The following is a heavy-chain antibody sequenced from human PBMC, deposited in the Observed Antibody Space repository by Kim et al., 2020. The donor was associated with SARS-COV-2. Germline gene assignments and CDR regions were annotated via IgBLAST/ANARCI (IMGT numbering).Heavy chain of an antibody. D-gene: IGHD2-15*01. CDR3: AKDYGRGGGVVAATIDY. CDR2: IWYDGSNK. CDR1: GFTFSSYG. Sequence: GGSLRLSCAASGFTFSSYGMHWVRQAPGKGLEWVAVIWYDGSNKYYADSVKGRFTISRDNSKNTLYLQMNSLRAEDTAVYYCAKDYGRGGGVVAATIDYWGQGTLVTVSS. V-gene: IGHV3-33*06. J-gene: IGHJ4*02.